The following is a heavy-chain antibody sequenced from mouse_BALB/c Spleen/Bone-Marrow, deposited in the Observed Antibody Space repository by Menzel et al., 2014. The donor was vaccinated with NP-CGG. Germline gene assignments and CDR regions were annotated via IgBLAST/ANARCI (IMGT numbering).Heavy chain of an antibody. J-gene: IGHJ2*01. CDR2: FYPGSHSI. Sequence: VQLQQSGAGLVKPGASVKLSCKASGYTFTEYIIHWVKQRSGQGLEWIGWFYPGSHSIKYSEKFKDKATLTADKSSTTVYMELSRLTSEDSAVYFCARHEPYDGYYYFDYWGQGTTLTVSS. V-gene: IGHV1-62-2*01. D-gene: IGHD2-3*01. CDR1: GYTFTEYI. CDR3: ARHEPYDGYYYFDY.